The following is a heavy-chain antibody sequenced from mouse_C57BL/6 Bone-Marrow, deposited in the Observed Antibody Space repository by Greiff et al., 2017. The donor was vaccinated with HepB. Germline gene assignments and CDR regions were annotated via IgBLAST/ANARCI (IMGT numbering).Heavy chain of an antibody. V-gene: IGHV1-55*01. D-gene: IGHD2-3*01. CDR3: ARGYDGYSLFAY. CDR2: IYPGSGST. J-gene: IGHJ3*01. Sequence: QVQLKESGAELVKPGASVKMSCKASGYTFTSYWITWVKQRPGQGLEWIGDIYPGSGSTNYNEKFKSKATLTVDTSSSTAYMQLSSLTSEDSAVYYCARGYDGYSLFAYWGKGTLVTVSA. CDR1: GYTFTSYW.